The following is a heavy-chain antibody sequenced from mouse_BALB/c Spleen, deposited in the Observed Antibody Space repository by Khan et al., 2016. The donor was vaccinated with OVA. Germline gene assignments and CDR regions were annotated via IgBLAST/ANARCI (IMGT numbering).Heavy chain of an antibody. Sequence: QVQLQQSRPGLVQPSQGPSITRASTAFSLARCRVHSGRRSPGRGLEWLGEFWGAGSTDYSPAFICRLTIRKNNSRSQVFFKINSLTPNHTAIYLGVRMEYYYGRGSFIAAWGQG. D-gene: IGHD1-1*01. V-gene: IGHV2-2*02. J-gene: IGHJ3*01. CDR2: FWGAGST. CDR1: AFSLARCR. CDR3: VRMEYYYGRGSFIAA.